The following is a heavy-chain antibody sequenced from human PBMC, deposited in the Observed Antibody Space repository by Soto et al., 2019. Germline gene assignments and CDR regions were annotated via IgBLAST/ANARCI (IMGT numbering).Heavy chain of an antibody. CDR1: DCIFTSYW. CDR2: IDPTDSYT. J-gene: IGHJ4*02. CDR3: ARLPVLSLVAVWGFDY. Sequence: PGASLRISSRGSDCIFTSYWISWVRQMPGKGLEWMGRIDPTDSYTDYSPSFQGHVTISVDKSINTAYLQWSSLKASDSAMYYCARLPVLSLVAVWGFDYWGLGTLVTVS. V-gene: IGHV5-10-1*01. D-gene: IGHD3-16*01.